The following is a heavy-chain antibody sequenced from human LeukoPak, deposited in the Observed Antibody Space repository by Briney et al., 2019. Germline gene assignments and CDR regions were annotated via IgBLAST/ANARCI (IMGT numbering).Heavy chain of an antibody. Sequence: SETLSLTCTVSGGSISSCYWSWIRQPPGKGLEWIGYIYYSGSTNYNPSLKSRVTISVDTSKNQFSLKLSSVTAADTAVYYCARATVTGDWYFDLWGRGTLVTVSS. CDR2: IYYSGST. J-gene: IGHJ2*01. CDR3: ARATVTGDWYFDL. CDR1: GGSISSCY. V-gene: IGHV4-59*01. D-gene: IGHD4-17*01.